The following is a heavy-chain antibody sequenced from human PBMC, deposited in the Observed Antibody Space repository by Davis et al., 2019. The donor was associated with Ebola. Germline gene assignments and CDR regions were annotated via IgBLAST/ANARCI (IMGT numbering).Heavy chain of an antibody. Sequence: AASVKVSCKASGYTFTSYGISWVRQAPGQGLEWMGWISAYNGNTNYAQKLQGRVTMTTDKSTSTAYMELSSLRSEDPAVYYCARDIPWFDPWGQGTLVTVSS. J-gene: IGHJ5*02. V-gene: IGHV1-18*01. CDR2: ISAYNGNT. CDR1: GYTFTSYG. CDR3: ARDIPWFDP. D-gene: IGHD2-21*01.